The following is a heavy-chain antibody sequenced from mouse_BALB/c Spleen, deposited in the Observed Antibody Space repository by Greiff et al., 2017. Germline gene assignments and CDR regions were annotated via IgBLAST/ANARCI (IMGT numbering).Heavy chain of an antibody. CDR2: IDPENGNT. V-gene: IGHV14-1*02. CDR1: GFNFNDYY. Sequence: VQLQQSGAELVRPGASVKLSCKASGFNFNDYYMHWVKQRPEQGLEWIGWIDPENGNTIYDPKFQGKASITADTSSNKAYLQLSSLTSEDTAVCYCARCYNCFDYWGQGTTLTVSS. CDR3: ARCYNCFDY. J-gene: IGHJ2*01. D-gene: IGHD2-12*01.